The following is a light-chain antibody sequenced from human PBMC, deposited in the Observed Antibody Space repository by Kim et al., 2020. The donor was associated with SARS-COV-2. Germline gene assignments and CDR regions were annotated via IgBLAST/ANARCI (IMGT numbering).Light chain of an antibody. CDR3: CSYAGTYTYV. CDR1: SSDVGGYNF. V-gene: IGLV2-11*03. J-gene: IGLJ1*01. Sequence: GQAVAISCTGTSSDVGGYNFVSWYQQHPGKAPKLMIYDVNKRPSGVPDRFSGSKSGNTASLTISGLQDDDEADYYCCSYAGTYTYVFGSGTKVTVL. CDR2: DVN.